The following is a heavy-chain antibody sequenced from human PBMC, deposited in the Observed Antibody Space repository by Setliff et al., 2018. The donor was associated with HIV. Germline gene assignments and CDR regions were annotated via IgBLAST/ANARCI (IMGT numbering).Heavy chain of an antibody. CDR2: ISTYSDET. CDR3: ARDVEHMMDV. CDR1: GYTFTTYG. J-gene: IGHJ6*02. Sequence: ASVKVSCKPSGYTFTTYGLSWVRQAPGQGLEWMGWISTYSDETSYALNLQGRVTMTTDTSMSTAYMELRSLRFDDTAVYYCARDVEHMMDVWGQGTTVTVSS. V-gene: IGHV1-18*01.